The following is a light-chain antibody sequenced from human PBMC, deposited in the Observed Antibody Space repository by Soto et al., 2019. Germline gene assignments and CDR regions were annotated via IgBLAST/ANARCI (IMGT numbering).Light chain of an antibody. CDR1: QSTSSW. Sequence: DLQMTQSPSTLSASVGDRVTITCRASQSTSSWLAWYQQKPGKAPKLLIYDASSLESGVPSRFSGSGSGTEFTLTISSLQPDDFATYYCQQYNSYSWTFGQGTKVEIK. V-gene: IGKV1-5*01. J-gene: IGKJ1*01. CDR2: DAS. CDR3: QQYNSYSWT.